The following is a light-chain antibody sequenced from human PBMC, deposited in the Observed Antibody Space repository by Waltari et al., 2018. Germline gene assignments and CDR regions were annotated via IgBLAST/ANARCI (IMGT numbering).Light chain of an antibody. Sequence: VLTQSPGPLSLYPGERATLSCRASQSVIKYLAWYQQKPGRAPRLLIYHASTRATGIPDRFSGSGSGTDFSLTISRLEPEDFAVYYCQKYDSLPATFGQGTRVEIK. V-gene: IGKV3-20*01. CDR3: QKYDSLPAT. J-gene: IGKJ1*01. CDR1: QSVIKY. CDR2: HAS.